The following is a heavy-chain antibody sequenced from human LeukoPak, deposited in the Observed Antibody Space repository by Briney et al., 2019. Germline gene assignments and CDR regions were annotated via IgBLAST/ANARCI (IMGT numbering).Heavy chain of an antibody. CDR3: AKTQGYYDA. CDR2: IYGSDDKT. CDR1: GFTFSNYA. Sequence: GGSLRPSCVASGFTFSNYAMSWVRQAPGKGLELVSGIYGSDDKTVYGDAVKGRFTISRDNSKNTLYLQMNSLRADDTAVYYCAKTQGYYDAWGQGALVTVSS. V-gene: IGHV3-23*01. J-gene: IGHJ5*02. D-gene: IGHD2-15*01.